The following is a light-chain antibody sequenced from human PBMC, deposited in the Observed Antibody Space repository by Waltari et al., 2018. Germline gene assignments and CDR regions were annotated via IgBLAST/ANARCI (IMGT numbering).Light chain of an antibody. J-gene: IGLJ3*02. CDR1: SSNIGRTP. V-gene: IGLV1-44*01. Sequence: QSVLTQPPSASGTPGQRVTNSCSGSSSNIGRTPVNWYQQLPGTAPKLLIYSNNQRPSGVPDRFSGSKSGTSASLAISGLQSEDEADYYCAAWDDSLNGPVFGGGTKLTVL. CDR2: SNN. CDR3: AAWDDSLNGPV.